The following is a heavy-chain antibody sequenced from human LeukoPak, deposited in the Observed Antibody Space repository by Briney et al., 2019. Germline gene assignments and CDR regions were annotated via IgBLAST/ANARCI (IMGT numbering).Heavy chain of an antibody. J-gene: IGHJ4*02. Sequence: GASVKVSCKASGYTFTSYFMHWVRQAPGQGLEWMGIINPSGGSTSYAQMFQGRVTMTRDTSTSTVYMELSSLRSGDTAMYYCAILHGFCSGGSCYSDFDYWGQGTLVTVSS. CDR2: INPSGGST. V-gene: IGHV1-46*01. CDR3: AILHGFCSGGSCYSDFDY. CDR1: GYTFTSYF. D-gene: IGHD2-15*01.